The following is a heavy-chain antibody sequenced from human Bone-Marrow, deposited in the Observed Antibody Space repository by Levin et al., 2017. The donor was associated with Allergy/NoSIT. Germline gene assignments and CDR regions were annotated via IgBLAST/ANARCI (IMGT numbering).Heavy chain of an antibody. Sequence: KAGGSLRLSCTASGFTFGDYAMSWFRQAPGKGLEWVGFIRSKAYGGTTEYAASVKGRFTISRDDSKSIAYLQMNSLKTEDTAVYYCTRPLHVVVTAIFDYWGQGTLVTVSS. J-gene: IGHJ4*02. CDR3: TRPLHVVVTAIFDY. V-gene: IGHV3-49*05. CDR1: GFTFGDYA. CDR2: IRSKAYGGTT. D-gene: IGHD2-21*02.